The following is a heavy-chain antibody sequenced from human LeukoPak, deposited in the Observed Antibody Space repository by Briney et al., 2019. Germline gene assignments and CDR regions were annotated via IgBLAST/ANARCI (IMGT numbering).Heavy chain of an antibody. CDR2: IYYIGST. V-gene: IGHV4-59*01. CDR1: GGSISSYY. D-gene: IGHD5-18*01. J-gene: IGHJ4*02. CDR3: ATIKRGNIFGYFDF. Sequence: SETLSLTCTVSGGSISSYYWSWIRQPPGKGLEWIGYIYYIGSTNYNPSLKSRVTISVDTSKNQFSLKLNYVTAADTAVYYCATIKRGNIFGYFDFWGQGILVTVSS.